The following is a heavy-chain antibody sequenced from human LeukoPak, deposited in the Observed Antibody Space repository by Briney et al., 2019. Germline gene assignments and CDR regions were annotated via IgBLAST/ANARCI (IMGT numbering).Heavy chain of an antibody. V-gene: IGHV4-59*01. CDR2: IYYSGST. Sequence: SETLSLTCTVSGGSISSYYWSWIRQPPGKGLEWIGYIYYSGSTNYNPSLKSRVTISVDTSKNQFSLKLSSVTAADTAVYYCARDRPKAYYDFWSGRDAFDIWGQGTMVTVSS. CDR1: GGSISSYY. D-gene: IGHD3-3*01. J-gene: IGHJ3*02. CDR3: ARDRPKAYYDFWSGRDAFDI.